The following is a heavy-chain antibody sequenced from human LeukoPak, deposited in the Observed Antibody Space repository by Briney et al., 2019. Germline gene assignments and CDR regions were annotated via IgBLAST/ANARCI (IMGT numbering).Heavy chain of an antibody. V-gene: IGHV3-23*01. Sequence: GGSLRLSCAASGVTLRNYGLRWVRHTPGKGLEWVSAIRGSGDTTFYADSVKGRFTISRDNSENTVYLQMNSLRAEDTAVYYCEKRGDKLDLIWGQGTLVTVSS. J-gene: IGHJ4*02. CDR2: IRGSGDTT. CDR3: EKRGDKLDLI. CDR1: GVTLRNYG. D-gene: IGHD2-21*02.